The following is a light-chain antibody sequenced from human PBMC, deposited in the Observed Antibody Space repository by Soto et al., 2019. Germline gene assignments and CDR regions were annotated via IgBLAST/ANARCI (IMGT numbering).Light chain of an antibody. Sequence: EIVMTQYPATLSVSPGGRATLSCRASQTIRGTLAWYQQKPGQAPRLLIHGASTRAPGFTARFSGSGSGTDFTLTISSLQAEYFAVYYCQQYDNWPWTFGQGTKVEIK. J-gene: IGKJ1*01. V-gene: IGKV3-15*01. CDR2: GAS. CDR3: QQYDNWPWT. CDR1: QTIRGT.